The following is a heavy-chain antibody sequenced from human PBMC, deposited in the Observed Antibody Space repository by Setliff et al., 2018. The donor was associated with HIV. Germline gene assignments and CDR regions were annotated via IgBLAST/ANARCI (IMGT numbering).Heavy chain of an antibody. CDR2: FYPGTGGT. V-gene: IGHV1-3*01. CDR1: GYTFNDLV. J-gene: IGHJ4*02. CDR3: ARAAPGGGNDYFGY. D-gene: IGHD3-16*01. Sequence: VKVSCKTSGYTFNDLVIHWVRQAPGQRPEYMGWFYPGTGGTGYSPRFQGRLTFSRDTSATTAHVEVNSLTSEDTAVYYCARAAPGGGNDYFGYWGQGALVTVSS.